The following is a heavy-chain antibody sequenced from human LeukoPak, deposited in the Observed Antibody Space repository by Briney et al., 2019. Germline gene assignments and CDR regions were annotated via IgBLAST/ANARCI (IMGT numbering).Heavy chain of an antibody. CDR2: LSGSGAGT. CDR3: AKAELGVDTFFDY. Sequence: GGSLRLSCPASGFTFSDYALGWVRQAPGRGLEWVATLSGSGAGTYYSDPVQGRFTISRDNSKRTLFLQMNSLRAEDTAFYYCAKAELGVDTFFDYWGQGTLVTVSS. D-gene: IGHD3-3*01. V-gene: IGHV3-23*01. J-gene: IGHJ4*02. CDR1: GFTFSDYA.